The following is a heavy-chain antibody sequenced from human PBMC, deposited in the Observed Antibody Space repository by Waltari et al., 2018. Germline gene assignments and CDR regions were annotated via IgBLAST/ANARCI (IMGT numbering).Heavy chain of an antibody. Sequence: APGNGLEYVSASSGSGGGTYDANSVRCRFTISRDNAKSTLYLQMGSLRVEDMAVYDCVRGPLDSKGLRDYWGQGTLVTVSS. V-gene: IGHV3-64*01. D-gene: IGHD3-22*01. J-gene: IGHJ4*02. CDR2: SSGSGGGT. CDR3: VRGPLDSKGLRDY.